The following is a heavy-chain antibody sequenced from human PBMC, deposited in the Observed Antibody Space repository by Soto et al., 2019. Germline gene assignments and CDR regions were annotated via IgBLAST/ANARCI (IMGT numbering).Heavy chain of an antibody. D-gene: IGHD2-15*01. Sequence: QVQLVQSGVEVKNPGASVRVSCKASAYPFTSYGISWVRQAPGQGLEWMGWISVYNGNTNYARAFQGRVTLTTDTSTSTAYMELRSLRSDDTAVYYCARGFLSVLPYYYYGLDVWGQGTTVIVSS. J-gene: IGHJ6*02. V-gene: IGHV1-18*01. CDR2: ISVYNGNT. CDR3: ARGFLSVLPYYYYGLDV. CDR1: AYPFTSYG.